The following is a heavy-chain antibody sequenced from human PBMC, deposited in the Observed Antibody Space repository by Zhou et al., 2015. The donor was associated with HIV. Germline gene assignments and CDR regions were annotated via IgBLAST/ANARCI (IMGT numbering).Heavy chain of an antibody. CDR1: GYTFTGYY. D-gene: IGHD3-22*01. J-gene: IGHJ3*02. Sequence: QVQLVQSGAEVRKPGASVKVSCKASGYTFTGYYMHWVRQAPGQGLEWMGWINPNSGGTNYAQKFQGWVTMTRDTSISTAYMELSRLRSDDTAVYYCARAHYYDSSGPHAFDIVGQGTMVTVSS. V-gene: IGHV1-2*04. CDR2: INPNSGGT. CDR3: ARAHYYDSSGPHAFDI.